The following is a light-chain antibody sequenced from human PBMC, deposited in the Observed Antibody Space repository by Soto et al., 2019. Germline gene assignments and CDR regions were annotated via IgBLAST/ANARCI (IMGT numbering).Light chain of an antibody. CDR2: GAS. CDR1: QSVSSNY. CDR3: QHYGSSPFT. V-gene: IGKV3-20*01. J-gene: IGKJ3*01. Sequence: EIVLTQSPGTLALSPGERATLSCRASQSVSSNYLTWYQQKPGQAPRLLIHGASSRATGIPDRFSGSGSGTDFTLTISRLEPEDFAVYYCQHYGSSPFTFGAGPKVDIK.